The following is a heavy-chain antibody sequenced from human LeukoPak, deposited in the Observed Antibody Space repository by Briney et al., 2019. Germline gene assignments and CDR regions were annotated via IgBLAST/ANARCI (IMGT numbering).Heavy chain of an antibody. CDR1: GVSITNNY. D-gene: IGHD3-9*01. Sequence: SETLSLTCSVSGVSITNNYWTWIRQPPGKGLEWVGYMYYNGSTNYNPSLKSRVTISVDTSKIQFSLKLSSVTAADTAVYYCARTYYDILTGYYMPLDVWGQGTTVTVSS. V-gene: IGHV4-59*08. CDR2: MYYNGST. CDR3: ARTYYDILTGYYMPLDV. J-gene: IGHJ6*02.